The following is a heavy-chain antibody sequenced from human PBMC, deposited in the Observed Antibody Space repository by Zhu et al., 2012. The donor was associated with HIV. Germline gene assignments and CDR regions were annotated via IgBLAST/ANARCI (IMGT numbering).Heavy chain of an antibody. Sequence: QVQLQESGPGLVKSSETLSLICTVSGGSISNYYWSWIRQPPGKGLEWIGYIYYNGNTNYNPSLKSRVSISVDTSKNHFSLRLNSVTPADTAVYYCTKLHTRGHEEFDPRGREPWSPSPQ. CDR2: IYYNGNT. CDR3: TKLHTRGHEEFDP. V-gene: IGHV4-59*01. D-gene: IGHD4-23*01. CDR1: GGSISNYY. J-gene: IGHJ5*02.